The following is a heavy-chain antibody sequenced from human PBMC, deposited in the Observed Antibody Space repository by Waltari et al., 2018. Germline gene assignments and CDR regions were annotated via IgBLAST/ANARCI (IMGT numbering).Heavy chain of an antibody. CDR2: INTNTGNP. J-gene: IGHJ6*02. CDR1: GYTFTSYA. D-gene: IGHD6-13*01. Sequence: QVQLVQSGSELKKPGASVKVSCKASGYTFTSYAMYWVRQAPGQGLEWMGWINTNTGNPTYAQGFTGRFVFSLNTSVSTAYLQISSLKAEETAVYYGARAPHHHPRAAAGMFTYYYDHGMDVWGQGTTVTVPS. CDR3: ARAPHHHPRAAAGMFTYYYDHGMDV. V-gene: IGHV7-4-1*02.